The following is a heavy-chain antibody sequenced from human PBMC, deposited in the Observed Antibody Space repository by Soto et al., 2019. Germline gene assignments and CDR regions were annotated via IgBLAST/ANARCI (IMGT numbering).Heavy chain of an antibody. D-gene: IGHD3-10*01. J-gene: IGHJ4*02. CDR2: ISGSGTTI. CDR3: ASDPYYYASDY. CDR1: GFAFSAHH. V-gene: IGHV3-11*01. Sequence: GGSLRLCCAASGFAFSAHHMTWIRQAPGKGLEWVSYISGSGTTIYYTDSVKGRFTVSRDDAKNSVYLQMNSLRAEDTAVYYCASDPYYYASDYWGQGTLVTVSS.